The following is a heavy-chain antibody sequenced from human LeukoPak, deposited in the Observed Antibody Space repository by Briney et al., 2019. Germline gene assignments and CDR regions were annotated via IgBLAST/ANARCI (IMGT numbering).Heavy chain of an antibody. CDR2: IKQDGSEK. D-gene: IGHD5-18*01. J-gene: IGHJ6*03. V-gene: IGHV3-7*01. CDR1: GFTFSSYW. CDR3: ARDKRYSYGPWYYYYMDV. Sequence: GGSLRVSCAASGFTFSSYWMSWVRQAPGKGLEWVANIKQDGSEKYYVDSVKGRFTISRDNAKNSLYLQMNSLRAEDTAVYYCARDKRYSYGPWYYYYMDVWGKGTTVTISS.